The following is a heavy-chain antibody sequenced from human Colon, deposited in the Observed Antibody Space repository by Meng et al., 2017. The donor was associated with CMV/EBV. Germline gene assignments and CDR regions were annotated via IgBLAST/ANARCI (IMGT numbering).Heavy chain of an antibody. V-gene: IGHV3-30*04. J-gene: IGHJ6*02. D-gene: IGHD3-10*01. CDR3: AREVMVRGVIYYGMDV. CDR1: GFTFSIYA. CDR2: ISYDGGNK. Sequence: GESLKISYPASGFTFSIYAMHWVRQAPGKGLEWVAVISYDGGNKYYADSVKGRFTISRDNSKNTLSLQMDSLRPEDTAVYYCAREVMVRGVIYYGMDVWGQGTTVTVSS.